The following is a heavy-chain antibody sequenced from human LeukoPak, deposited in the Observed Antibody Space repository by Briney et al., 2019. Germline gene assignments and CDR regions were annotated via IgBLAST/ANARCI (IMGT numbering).Heavy chain of an antibody. J-gene: IGHJ4*02. CDR1: GGSISSSSYY. Sequence: PSETLSLTCTVSGGSISSSSYYWGWLRQPPGKGLEWIGSVNYSGSTYYNPSLKSRLSISVDTSKNQFSLKLSSVTAADTAVYYCARQGNMVRGAHVEPGDFWGQGILVTVSS. CDR2: VNYSGST. V-gene: IGHV4-39*01. D-gene: IGHD3-10*01. CDR3: ARQGNMVRGAHVEPGDF.